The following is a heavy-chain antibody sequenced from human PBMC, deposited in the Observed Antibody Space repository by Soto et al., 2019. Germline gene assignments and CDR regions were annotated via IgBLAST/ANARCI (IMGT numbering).Heavy chain of an antibody. V-gene: IGHV4-34*01. J-gene: IGHJ6*03. CDR2: INHSGST. CDR3: ARSLGYCSGGSCYSHYYYYYMDV. CDR1: GGSFSDYY. D-gene: IGHD2-15*01. Sequence: SETLSLTCAVYGGSFSDYYWSWIRQPPGKGLEWIGEINHSGSTNYNPSLKSRVTISVDTSKNQFSLKLSSVTAADTAVYYCARSLGYCSGGSCYSHYYYYYMDVWGKGTTVTVSS.